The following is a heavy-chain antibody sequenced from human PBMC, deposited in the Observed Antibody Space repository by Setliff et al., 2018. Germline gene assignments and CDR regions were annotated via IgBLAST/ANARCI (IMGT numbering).Heavy chain of an antibody. CDR2: IYYSGNT. V-gene: IGHV4-39*07. CDR1: GGSISSSSYY. J-gene: IGHJ6*03. Sequence: SETLSLTCTVSGGSISSSSYYWGWIRQPPGKGLEWIGSIYYSGNTNYNPSLRRRVAISVDKSKNQFSLKLSSVTAADTAVYYCARALLWFGGGMDVWGKGTTVTVSS. CDR3: ARALLWFGGGMDV. D-gene: IGHD3-10*01.